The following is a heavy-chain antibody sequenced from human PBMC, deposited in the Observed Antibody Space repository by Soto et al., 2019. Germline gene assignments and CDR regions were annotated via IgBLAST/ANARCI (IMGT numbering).Heavy chain of an antibody. D-gene: IGHD1-1*01. V-gene: IGHV3-23*01. CDR2: ISGSGGST. Sequence: AGSLSLSCAASGFTFSSYAMSWVRQAPGKGLEWVSAISGSGGSTYYADSVKGRFTISRDNSKNTLYLQMNSLRDEDTAVYYCAKDQGNSRWNPVWGQGTLVIVSS. J-gene: IGHJ4*02. CDR1: GFTFSSYA. CDR3: AKDQGNSRWNPV.